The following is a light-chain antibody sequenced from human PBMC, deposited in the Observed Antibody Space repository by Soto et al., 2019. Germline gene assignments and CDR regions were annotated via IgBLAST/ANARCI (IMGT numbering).Light chain of an antibody. CDR3: QQYSNWPPLS. V-gene: IGKV3-15*01. CDR2: GAS. CDR1: QSFGTD. J-gene: IGKJ4*01. Sequence: EVLLTQSPVTLSVSPGESATLSCRANQSFGTDVAWYQQKPGQAPRLLVYGASTRATDVPARFSGTGSGTEFTLTISRLQSEDFVLYYCQQYSNWPPLSFGGGTKVDIK.